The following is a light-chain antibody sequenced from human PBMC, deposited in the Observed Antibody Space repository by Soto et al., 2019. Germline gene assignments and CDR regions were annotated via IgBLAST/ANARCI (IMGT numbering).Light chain of an antibody. V-gene: IGLV2-14*01. CDR1: SSDLGGYNF. CDR3: TSTRTVSTDV. J-gene: IGLJ2*01. Sequence: QPVLTQPASVSGSPGQSITIACTGTSSDLGGYNFVSWYQQHPGKAPKLMIYDVGNRPSGVSNRFSGSTSGNTASLTISGLPDEDEDYYCCTSTRTVSTDVFGTGTKLTVL. CDR2: DVG.